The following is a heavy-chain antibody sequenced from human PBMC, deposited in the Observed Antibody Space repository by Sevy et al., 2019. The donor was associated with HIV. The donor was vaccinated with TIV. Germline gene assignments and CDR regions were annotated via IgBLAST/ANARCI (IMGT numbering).Heavy chain of an antibody. V-gene: IGHV1-2*06. Sequence: ASVKVSCKTTGYIVSDYNMHWVRQAPGQGLGWMALINPNSGVTIYAHNFRGRVSVTRDTSMSTAYMELSGLTSDDTAVYYCVREDINAPRTLLSFDIWGQGTMVTVSS. CDR2: INPNSGVT. CDR3: VREDINAPRTLLSFDI. CDR1: GYIVSDYN. D-gene: IGHD3-3*01. J-gene: IGHJ3*02.